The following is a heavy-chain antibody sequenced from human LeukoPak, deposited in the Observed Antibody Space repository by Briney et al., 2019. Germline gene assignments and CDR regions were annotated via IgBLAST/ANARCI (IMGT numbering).Heavy chain of an antibody. J-gene: IGHJ5*02. Sequence: GGSLRLSCAASGFTFSSYAMHWVRQAPGKGLEWVAVISYDGSNKYYADSVKGRFTISRDNSKNTLYLQMNSLRAEDTAVYYCARSGIAVAGNWFDHWGQGTLVTVSS. CDR1: GFTFSSYA. V-gene: IGHV3-30-3*01. CDR2: ISYDGSNK. D-gene: IGHD6-19*01. CDR3: ARSGIAVAGNWFDH.